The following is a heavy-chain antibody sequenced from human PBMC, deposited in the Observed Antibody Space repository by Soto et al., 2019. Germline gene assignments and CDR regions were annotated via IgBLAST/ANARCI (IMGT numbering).Heavy chain of an antibody. CDR3: AKGLLRQLGYYYYGMDV. Sequence: QPGGSLRLSCAASGFTFSSYAMSWVRQAPGKGLEWVSAISGSGGSTYCADSVKGRFTISRDNSKNTLYLQMNSLRAEDTAAYYCAKGLLRQLGYYYYGMDVWGQGTTVTVSS. D-gene: IGHD6-6*01. CDR1: GFTFSSYA. V-gene: IGHV3-23*01. CDR2: ISGSGGST. J-gene: IGHJ6*02.